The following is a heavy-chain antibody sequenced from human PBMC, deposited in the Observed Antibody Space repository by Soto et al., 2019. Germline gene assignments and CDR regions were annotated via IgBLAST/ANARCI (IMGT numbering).Heavy chain of an antibody. V-gene: IGHV3-33*01. Sequence: QVQLVESGGGVVQPGRSLRLSCAASGFTFSSYGMHWVRQAPGKGLEWGAVIWYDGSNKYYADSVKGLFTISRDNSKNTLYMQMNSLRAKDTAVYYCARGWIQLDAFDIWVQGTMVTVSS. CDR3: ARGWIQLDAFDI. D-gene: IGHD5-18*01. CDR1: GFTFSSYG. J-gene: IGHJ3*02. CDR2: IWYDGSNK.